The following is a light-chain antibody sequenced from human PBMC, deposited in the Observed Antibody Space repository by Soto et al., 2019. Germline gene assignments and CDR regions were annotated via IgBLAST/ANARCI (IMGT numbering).Light chain of an antibody. J-gene: IGLJ1*01. V-gene: IGLV2-8*01. CDR2: EVN. CDR3: CSYVGNNAYV. Sequence: QSALTQPPSAFGCPGQSVTISCTGTSSDVGGYNYVSWYQQHPGKAPKLIIYEVNKRPSGVPDRFSGSKSGNTASLIVSGLQAEDEADYYCCSYVGNNAYVFGTGTKLTVL. CDR1: SSDVGGYNY.